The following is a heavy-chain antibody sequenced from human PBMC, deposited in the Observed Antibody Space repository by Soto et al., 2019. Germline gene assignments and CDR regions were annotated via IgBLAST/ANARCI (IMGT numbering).Heavy chain of an antibody. CDR2: INQDGSEK. J-gene: IGHJ4*02. Sequence: RLSCAASGFTFGNHWMDWVRQAPGKGLEWVANINQDGSEKHYVDSVKGRFTISRDNAKNSVYLQMSSLTAEDSALYYCARALDYWGQGALVTVSS. CDR1: GFTFGNHW. V-gene: IGHV3-7*01. CDR3: ARALDY.